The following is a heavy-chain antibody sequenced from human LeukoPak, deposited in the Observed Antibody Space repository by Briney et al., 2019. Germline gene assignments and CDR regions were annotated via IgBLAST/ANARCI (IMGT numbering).Heavy chain of an antibody. D-gene: IGHD3-22*01. CDR1: GFTFSSCE. CDR2: ISSGGGGTT. CDR3: ARDHASSSGYLDYFDY. Sequence: GGSLRLSCAVSGFTFSSCEMNWVRQAPGKGLEWVSYISSGGGGTTYYAESVKGRFTISRDNSKNSLYLQMNSLRAEDTAVYYCARDHASSSGYLDYFDYWGQGALVTVSS. V-gene: IGHV3-48*03. J-gene: IGHJ4*02.